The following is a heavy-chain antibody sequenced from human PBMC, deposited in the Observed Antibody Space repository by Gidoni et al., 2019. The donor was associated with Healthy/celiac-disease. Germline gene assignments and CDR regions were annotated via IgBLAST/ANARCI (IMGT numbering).Heavy chain of an antibody. V-gene: IGHV4-59*01. CDR1: GCSISSYY. CDR2: IYYSGST. CDR3: AREGYSSGWYDY. Sequence: QVQLQESAPGLVKPSETLSLPCTVSGCSISSYYWSWIRQPPGKGLEWIGYIYYSGSTNYNPSLKSRVTISVDTSKNQFSRKLSSVTAADTAVYYCAREGYSSGWYDYWGQGTLATVSS. D-gene: IGHD6-19*01. J-gene: IGHJ4*02.